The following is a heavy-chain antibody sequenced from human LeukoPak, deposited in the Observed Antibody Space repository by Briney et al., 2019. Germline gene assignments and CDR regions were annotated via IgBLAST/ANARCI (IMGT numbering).Heavy chain of an antibody. CDR3: LRSGGY. J-gene: IGHJ4*02. CDR1: GFTFSTYW. V-gene: IGHV3-7*01. CDR2: IKPDGSEK. Sequence: GGSLRLSCAASGFTFSTYWMNWVRQAPGKGLEWVANIKPDGSEKYFVDSVKGRFTISRDNAKNSLYLQMNSLRAEDTAVYYCLRSGGYWGQGTPVTVFS. D-gene: IGHD1-26*01.